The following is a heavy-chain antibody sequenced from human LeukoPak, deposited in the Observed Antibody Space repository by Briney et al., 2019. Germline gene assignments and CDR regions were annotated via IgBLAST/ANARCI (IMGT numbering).Heavy chain of an antibody. CDR1: GGSISSGGYY. J-gene: IGHJ5*02. D-gene: IGHD2-2*01. Sequence: SETLSLTCTVSGGSISSGGYYWSWIRQPAGKGLEWIGRVYTSGSTHYNPSLKSRVTMSVDTSKNQFSLKLSSVTAADTAVYYCARGFTSAISWFDPWGQGTLVTVSS. V-gene: IGHV4-61*02. CDR2: VYTSGST. CDR3: ARGFTSAISWFDP.